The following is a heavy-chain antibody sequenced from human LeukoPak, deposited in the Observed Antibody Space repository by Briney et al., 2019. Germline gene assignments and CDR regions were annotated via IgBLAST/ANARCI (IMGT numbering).Heavy chain of an antibody. CDR1: GGSFSGYY. CDR3: ARNDYGSGSYYNPLDY. Sequence: SETLSLTCAVYGGSFSGYYWSWIRQPPGKGLEWIGEINHSGSTNYNPSLTSRVTISVDTSKNQFSLKLSSVTAEDTAVYYCARNDYGSGSYYNPLDYWGQGTLVTVSS. CDR2: INHSGST. J-gene: IGHJ4*02. V-gene: IGHV4-34*01. D-gene: IGHD3-10*01.